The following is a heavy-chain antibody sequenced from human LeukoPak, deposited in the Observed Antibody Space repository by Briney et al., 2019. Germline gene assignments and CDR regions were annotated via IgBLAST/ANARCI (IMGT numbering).Heavy chain of an antibody. Sequence: GASVKVSCKASGYTFTSYDINWVRQATGQGLEWMGWMNPNSGNTGYAQKFQGRVTMTRNTSISTAYMELSSLRSEDTAVYCCARAVGKERYFDWLPPYYYYYYMDVWGKGTTVTISS. D-gene: IGHD3-9*01. CDR3: ARAVGKERYFDWLPPYYYYYYMDV. V-gene: IGHV1-8*01. CDR1: GYTFTSYD. CDR2: MNPNSGNT. J-gene: IGHJ6*03.